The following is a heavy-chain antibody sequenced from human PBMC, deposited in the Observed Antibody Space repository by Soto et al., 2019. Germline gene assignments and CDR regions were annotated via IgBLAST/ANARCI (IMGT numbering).Heavy chain of an antibody. CDR1: GYTFTGYY. CDR3: ARDLGGFSSSWYGRWFDP. Sequence: GASVKVSCKASGYTFTGYYMHWVRQAPGQGLEWMGWINPNSGGTNYAQKFQGRVTMTRDTSISTAYMELSRLRSDDTAVYYCARDLGGFSSSWYGRWFDPWGQGTLVTVS. J-gene: IGHJ5*02. V-gene: IGHV1-2*02. CDR2: INPNSGGT. D-gene: IGHD6-13*01.